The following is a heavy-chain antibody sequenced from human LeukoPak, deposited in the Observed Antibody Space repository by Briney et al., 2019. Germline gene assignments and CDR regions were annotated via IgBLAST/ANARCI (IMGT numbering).Heavy chain of an antibody. Sequence: GGSLRLSCAASGFTFSSYAMHWVRQAPGKGLEWVAVISFDGSNKYYADSVKGPFTISRDNSKNTLYLQMNSLRAEDTAVYYCARDLDYGGRFDYWGQGTLVTVSS. CDR3: ARDLDYGGRFDY. J-gene: IGHJ4*02. D-gene: IGHD4-23*01. CDR1: GFTFSSYA. CDR2: ISFDGSNK. V-gene: IGHV3-30*14.